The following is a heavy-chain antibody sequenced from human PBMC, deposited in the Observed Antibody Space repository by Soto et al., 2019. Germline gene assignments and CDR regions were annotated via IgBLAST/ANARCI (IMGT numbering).Heavy chain of an antibody. CDR2: IIPILGTA. CDR1: GGTFSNCA. CDR3: ASVYYYDTSAYFYPYFDY. D-gene: IGHD3-22*01. V-gene: IGHV1-69*06. Sequence: QVQLVQSGAEVKKPGSSVKVSCKASGGTFSNCAINWVRQAPGQGLEWMGGIIPILGTANYAQKFQGRVTITADKSTSTAYMELSSLRSEDTAVFYCASVYYYDTSAYFYPYFDYWGQGTLVTVSS. J-gene: IGHJ4*02.